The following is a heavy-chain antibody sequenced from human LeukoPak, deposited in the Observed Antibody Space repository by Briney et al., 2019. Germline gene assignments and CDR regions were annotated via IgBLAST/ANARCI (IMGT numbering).Heavy chain of an antibody. D-gene: IGHD5-12*01. CDR3: ATLRYSGYLHY. Sequence: ASVKVSCKASGYTFTSYGISWVRQAPGQGLEWMGWISAYNGNTNYAQKLQGRVTMTTDTSTSTAYMELRSLRSDDAAVYYCATLRYSGYLHYWGQGTLVTVSS. V-gene: IGHV1-18*01. CDR2: ISAYNGNT. J-gene: IGHJ4*02. CDR1: GYTFTSYG.